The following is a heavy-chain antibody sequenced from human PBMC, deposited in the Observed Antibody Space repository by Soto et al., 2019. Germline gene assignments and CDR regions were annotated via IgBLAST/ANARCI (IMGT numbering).Heavy chain of an antibody. V-gene: IGHV3-66*01. CDR2: IYSGSST. J-gene: IGHJ6*02. CDR1: GFTVSSNY. Sequence: EVQLVESGGGLVQPGGSLRLSCAASGFTVSSNYMSWVRQATGKGLEWVSFIYSGSSTYYADSVKGRFTISRDNSKNTLYLQMNSLRAEDTAVYYCARDRNTLYGMDVWGQGTTVTVSS. CDR3: ARDRNTLYGMDV. D-gene: IGHD2-2*02.